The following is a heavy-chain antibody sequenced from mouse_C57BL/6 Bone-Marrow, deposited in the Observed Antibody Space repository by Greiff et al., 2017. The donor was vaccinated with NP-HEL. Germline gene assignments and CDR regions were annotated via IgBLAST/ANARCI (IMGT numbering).Heavy chain of an antibody. CDR1: GYTFTSYW. J-gene: IGHJ3*01. D-gene: IGHD2-4*01. V-gene: IGHV1-64*01. Sequence: QVQLQQPGAELVKPGASVKLSCKASGYTFTSYWMHWVKQRPGQGLEWIGMIHPNSGSTNYNEKFKSKATLTVDKSSSTAYMQLSSLTSEDSAVYYCAGIDDYDTWFAYWGQGTLVTVSA. CDR2: IHPNSGST. CDR3: AGIDDYDTWFAY.